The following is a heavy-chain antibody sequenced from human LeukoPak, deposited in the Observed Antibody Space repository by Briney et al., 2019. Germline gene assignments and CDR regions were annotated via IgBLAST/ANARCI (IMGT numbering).Heavy chain of an antibody. J-gene: IGHJ6*03. CDR3: ARVWYGSGSLYYYYYYMDV. CDR2: ISAYNGNT. D-gene: IGHD3-10*01. Sequence: ASVKVSFKASGYTFTSYGISWVRQAPGQGLEWMGWISAYNGNTNYAQKLQGRVTMTTDTSTSTAYMELRSLRSDDTAVYYCARVWYGSGSLYYYYYYMDVWGKGATVTISS. CDR1: GYTFTSYG. V-gene: IGHV1-18*01.